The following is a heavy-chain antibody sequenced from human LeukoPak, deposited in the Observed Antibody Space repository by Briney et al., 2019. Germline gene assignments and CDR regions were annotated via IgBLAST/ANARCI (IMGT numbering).Heavy chain of an antibody. J-gene: IGHJ4*02. CDR1: GFSLSTNAVG. D-gene: IGHD2-21*02. V-gene: IGHV2-5*01. CDR3: AHKRDWVFVY. CDR2: IYWNGDQ. Sequence: GPTLVKPTQTLTLTCTFSGFSLSTNAVGVGWIRQPPGKALEWLALIYWNGDQRYSPSLQSRLSITKDTSKNQVVLTMTNMDPVDTATYYCAHKRDWVFVYWGQGTLVTVSS.